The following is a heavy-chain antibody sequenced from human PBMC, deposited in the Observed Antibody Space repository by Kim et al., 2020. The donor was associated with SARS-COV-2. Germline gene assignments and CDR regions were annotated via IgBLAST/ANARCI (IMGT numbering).Heavy chain of an antibody. V-gene: IGHV3-23*03. J-gene: IGHJ4*02. CDR3: AKGVVPAAISGINADY. D-gene: IGHD2-2*02. CDR1: GFTFSSYA. Sequence: LSLTCAASGFTFSSYAMSWVRQAPGKGLEWVSVIYSGGSSTYYADSVKGRFTISRDNSKNTLYLQMNSLRAEDTAVYYCAKGVVPAAISGINADYWGQGTLVTVSS. CDR2: IYSGGSST.